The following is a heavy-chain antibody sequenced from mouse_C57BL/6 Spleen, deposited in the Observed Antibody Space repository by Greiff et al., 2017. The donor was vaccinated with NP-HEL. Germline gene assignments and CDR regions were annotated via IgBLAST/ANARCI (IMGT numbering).Heavy chain of an antibody. CDR2: IDPSDSYT. D-gene: IGHD1-2*01. Sequence: QVQLQQSGAELVKPGASVKLSCKASGYTFTSYWMQWVKQRPGQGLEWIGEIDPSDSYTNYNQKFKGKATLTVDTSSSTAYMQLSSLTSEDSAVYYCANTTAVGGYFDVWGTGTTVTVSS. CDR3: ANTTAVGGYFDV. CDR1: GYTFTSYW. J-gene: IGHJ1*03. V-gene: IGHV1-50*01.